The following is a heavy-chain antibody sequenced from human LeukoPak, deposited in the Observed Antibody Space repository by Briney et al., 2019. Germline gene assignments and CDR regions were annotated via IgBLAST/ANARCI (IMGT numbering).Heavy chain of an antibody. CDR1: GCSISSGGYY. V-gene: IGHV4-30-2*01. D-gene: IGHD3-3*01. CDR2: IYHSGST. CDR3: ARATEDYDFWSGYDY. J-gene: IGHJ4*02. Sequence: RSSETLCLTCTVSGCSISSGGYYWSWMRQPPGKGLVWSVYIYHSGSTYYNPSLKSRITISVDRSKNQFYLKLSSVTAADTAVYYCARATEDYDFWSGYDYWGQGTLVTVSS.